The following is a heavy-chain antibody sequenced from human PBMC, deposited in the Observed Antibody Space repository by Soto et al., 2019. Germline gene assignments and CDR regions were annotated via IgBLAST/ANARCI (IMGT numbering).Heavy chain of an antibody. CDR3: AREMGDYFDY. Sequence: QVQLVESGGGVVQPGRSLRLSCAASGFTFSSYGMHWVRQAPGKGLEWVAVIWYDGSNQYYADSVKGRFTISRDNSKNTLYLQMNSLRAEDTAVYYCAREMGDYFDYWGQGTLVTVSS. J-gene: IGHJ4*02. D-gene: IGHD3-16*01. CDR2: IWYDGSNQ. V-gene: IGHV3-33*01. CDR1: GFTFSSYG.